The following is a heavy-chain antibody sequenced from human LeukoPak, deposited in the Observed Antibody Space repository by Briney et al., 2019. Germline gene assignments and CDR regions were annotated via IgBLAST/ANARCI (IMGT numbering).Heavy chain of an antibody. CDR2: INPNSGGT. CDR3: AREMTTFGGVIDY. CDR1: GYTFTGYY. Sequence: ASVKVSCKASGYTFTGYYMHWVRRAPGQGLEWMGWINPNSGGTNYAQKFQGRVTMTRDTSISTAYMELSRLRSDDTAVYYCAREMTTFGGVIDYWGQGTLVTVSS. D-gene: IGHD3-16*01. V-gene: IGHV1-2*02. J-gene: IGHJ4*02.